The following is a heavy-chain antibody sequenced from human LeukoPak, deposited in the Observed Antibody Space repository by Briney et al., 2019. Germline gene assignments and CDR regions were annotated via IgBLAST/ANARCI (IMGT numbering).Heavy chain of an antibody. CDR1: GLTFENVW. V-gene: IGHV3-73*01. Sequence: GGSLRLSCVVSGLTFENVWMHWVRQASGKGLEWVGRIRSKANSYATAYAASVKGRFTISRDDSKNTAYLQMNSLKTEDTAVYYCTSSGWFISGYYYGMDVWGQGTTVTVSS. J-gene: IGHJ6*02. CDR2: IRSKANSYAT. D-gene: IGHD6-19*01. CDR3: TSSGWFISGYYYGMDV.